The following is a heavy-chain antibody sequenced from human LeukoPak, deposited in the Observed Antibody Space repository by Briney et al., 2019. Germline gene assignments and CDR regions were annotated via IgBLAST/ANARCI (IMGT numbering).Heavy chain of an antibody. J-gene: IGHJ4*02. CDR2: ISASGGST. D-gene: IGHD2-15*01. CDR1: GFAGSSYA. Sequence: GGALILSCSASGFAGSSYAMTWVRQAPGKGLEWVSAISASGGSTYYADSVKGRFTIHSDNSRNTLYLQRNGERAEDTAVYYCAKWLEGGRHDFDSWGQGTLVTVSS. V-gene: IGHV3-23*01. CDR3: AKWLEGGRHDFDS.